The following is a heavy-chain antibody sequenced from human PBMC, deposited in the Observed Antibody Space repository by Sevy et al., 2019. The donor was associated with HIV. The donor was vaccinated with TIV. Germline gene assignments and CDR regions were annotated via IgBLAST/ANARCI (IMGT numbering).Heavy chain of an antibody. D-gene: IGHD6-19*01. CDR3: ASVAGTPLRSLDY. V-gene: IGHV4-34*01. CDR2: INHSGST. CDR1: GGSFSGYY. J-gene: IGHJ4*02. Sequence: SETLSLTCAVYGGSFSGYYWSWIRQPPGKGLEWIGEINHSGSTNYNPSLKSRVTISVDTSRNQFSLKLNSVTAADTAVYYCASVAGTPLRSLDYWGQGTLVTVSS.